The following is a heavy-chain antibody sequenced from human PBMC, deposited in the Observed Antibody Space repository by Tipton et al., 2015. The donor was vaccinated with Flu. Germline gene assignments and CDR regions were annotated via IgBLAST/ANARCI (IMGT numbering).Heavy chain of an antibody. J-gene: IGHJ4*02. D-gene: IGHD7-27*01. CDR3: TRHSANWELDY. Sequence: SLRLSCVASGFSISGSSMHWVRQASGKGLEWVGRIRSKANSYATTCAASVKGRFTFSRDDSQNTAYLQMNSLTTDDTAVYYCTRHSANWELDYWGQGTLVTVSS. V-gene: IGHV3-73*01. CDR2: IRSKANSYAT. CDR1: GFSISGSS.